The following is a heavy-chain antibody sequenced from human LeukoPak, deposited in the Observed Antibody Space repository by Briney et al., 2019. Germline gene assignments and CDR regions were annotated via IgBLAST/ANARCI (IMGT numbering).Heavy chain of an antibody. J-gene: IGHJ3*02. CDR2: INHSGSN. CDR3: ARLRTYYDFRVGAFDI. V-gene: IGHV4-34*01. D-gene: IGHD3-3*01. CDR1: GGSFSGYY. Sequence: PSETLSLTCAVYGGSFSGYYWSWIRQPPGKGLEWIGEINHSGSNNYNPSLKSRVTISVDTSKNQFSLKLSSVTAADTAVYYCARLRTYYDFRVGAFDIWGQGTMVTVSP.